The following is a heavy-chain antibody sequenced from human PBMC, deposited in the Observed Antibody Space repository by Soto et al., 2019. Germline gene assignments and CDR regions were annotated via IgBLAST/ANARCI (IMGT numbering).Heavy chain of an antibody. Sequence: PGGSLRLSCAASGFTFSSYAMSWVRQAPGKGLEWVSAISGSGGSTYYADSVKGRFTISRDNSKNTLYLQMNSLRAEDTAVYYYAKTPKRRGYGGYDSDNSFDSGGRGPLFTFS. CDR2: ISGSGGST. CDR3: AKTPKRRGYGGYDSDNSFDS. J-gene: IGHJ4*02. CDR1: GFTFSSYA. V-gene: IGHV3-23*01. D-gene: IGHD5-12*01.